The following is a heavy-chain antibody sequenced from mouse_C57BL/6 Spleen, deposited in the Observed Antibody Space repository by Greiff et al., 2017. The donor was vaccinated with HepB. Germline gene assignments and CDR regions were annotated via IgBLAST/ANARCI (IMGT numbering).Heavy chain of an antibody. V-gene: IGHV1-50*01. J-gene: IGHJ4*01. Sequence: VQLQQPGAELVKPGASVKLSCKASGYTFTSYWMQWVKQRPGQGLEWIGEIDPSDSYTNYNQKFKGKATLTVDTSSSTAYMQLSSLTSEDSAVYYCARGDMVTTTVYYAMDYWGQGTSVTVSS. D-gene: IGHD2-2*01. CDR3: ARGDMVTTTVYYAMDY. CDR2: IDPSDSYT. CDR1: GYTFTSYW.